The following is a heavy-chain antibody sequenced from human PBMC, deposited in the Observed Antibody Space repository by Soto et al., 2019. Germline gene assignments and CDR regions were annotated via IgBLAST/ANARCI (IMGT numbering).Heavy chain of an antibody. CDR3: ARDFYYYGSGNMGGYFEY. D-gene: IGHD3-10*01. J-gene: IGHJ4*02. Sequence: EVQLVESGGGLVQPGGSLRLSCAASGLTVSSNYMSWVRQAPGKGLEWVSLIYSGGSTYYADSVRGRFTISRDNSKDALYHQMNSLRADDTAVYYSARDFYYYGSGNMGGYFEYWGQGTLVTVSS. CDR2: IYSGGST. CDR1: GLTVSSNY. V-gene: IGHV3-66*01.